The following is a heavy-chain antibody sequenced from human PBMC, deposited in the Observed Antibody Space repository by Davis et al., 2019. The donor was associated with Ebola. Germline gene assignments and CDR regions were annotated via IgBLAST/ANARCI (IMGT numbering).Heavy chain of an antibody. CDR2: IIPILGIA. D-gene: IGHD3-10*01. CDR3: ARVLWVEDEYYGMDV. Sequence: SVKVSCKASGGTFSSYAISWVRQAPGQGLEWMGRIIPILGIANYAQKFQGRVTITADKSTSTAYMELSSLGSEDTAVYYCARVLWVEDEYYGMDVWGQGTTVTVSS. V-gene: IGHV1-69*04. J-gene: IGHJ6*02. CDR1: GGTFSSYA.